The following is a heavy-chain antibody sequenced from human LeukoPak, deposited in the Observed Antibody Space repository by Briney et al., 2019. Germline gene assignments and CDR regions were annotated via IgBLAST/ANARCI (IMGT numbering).Heavy chain of an antibody. CDR2: ISYDGSNK. CDR3: ARGVTWIQYYFDY. V-gene: IGHV3-30*14. CDR1: GFTFSSYA. D-gene: IGHD5-18*01. Sequence: PGGSLRLSCAASGFTFSSYAMHWVRQAPGKGLEWVAFISYDGSNKHYADSVKGRFTISRDNSKNTLYLQMNSMRAEDTAVYYCARGVTWIQYYFDYWGQGTLVTVSS. J-gene: IGHJ4*02.